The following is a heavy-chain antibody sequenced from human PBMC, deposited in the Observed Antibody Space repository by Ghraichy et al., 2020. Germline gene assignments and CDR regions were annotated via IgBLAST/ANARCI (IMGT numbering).Heavy chain of an antibody. CDR1: GDSVSRGSYY. Sequence: SQTLSLTCTVSGDSVSRGSYYWSWIRQPPGKGLEWIGYIYDSGTTNYNPSLKSRVTISVETSKNQIPLKLSSVTAADTAVYYCARRGVRFPGSREAFDIWGQGTMVTVSS. CDR3: ARRGVRFPGSREAFDI. J-gene: IGHJ3*02. CDR2: IYDSGTT. V-gene: IGHV4-61*01. D-gene: IGHD3-10*01.